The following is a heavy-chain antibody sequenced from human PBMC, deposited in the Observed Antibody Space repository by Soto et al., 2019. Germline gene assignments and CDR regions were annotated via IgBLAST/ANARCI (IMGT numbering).Heavy chain of an antibody. D-gene: IGHD3-16*01. CDR3: ARTRGGYYGMDV. CDR2: VFSDDEK. Sequence: QVTLKESGPVLVKPTETLTLTCSVSGFSLSNLRMGVCWIRQPPGKALEWLAHVFSDDEKSYSTSLKSRLTTSEYTSMSQVVLTMTTVDPVDTATYYCARTRGGYYGMDVWGQGTTVTVSS. V-gene: IGHV2-26*01. J-gene: IGHJ6*02. CDR1: GFSLSNLRMG.